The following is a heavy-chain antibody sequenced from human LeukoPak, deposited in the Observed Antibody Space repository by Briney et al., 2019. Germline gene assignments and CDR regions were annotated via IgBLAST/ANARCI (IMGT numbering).Heavy chain of an antibody. J-gene: IGHJ6*02. D-gene: IGHD1-26*01. CDR3: ASLGATTIHYYGMDV. CDR1: GYTLTDYY. CDR2: INPIIGGT. Sequence: ASVKVSCKASGYTLTDYYLHWVRQAPGQGLEWMGWINPIIGGTNYAQKFQGSVTMTRDTSITTAYMELSSLRSDDTAVYHCASLGATTIHYYGMDVWGQGTTVTVSS. V-gene: IGHV1-2*02.